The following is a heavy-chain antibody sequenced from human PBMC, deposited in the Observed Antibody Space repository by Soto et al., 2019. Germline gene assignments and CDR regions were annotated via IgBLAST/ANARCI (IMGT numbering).Heavy chain of an antibody. CDR1: GFTFSSYG. D-gene: IGHD6-19*01. J-gene: IGHJ6*03. V-gene: IGHV3-33*01. CDR3: ARGDTSGWGTYFYYFMYV. CDR2: IWYDGSNK. Sequence: QVQLVESGGGVVQPGRSLRLSCAASGFTFSSYGIHWVRQAPGKGLEWVAVIWYDGSNKNYADPVKGRFTISRDNSRNTLFLRMNSLRVEDTAVYYCARGDTSGWGTYFYYFMYVWGKGTTVTVSS.